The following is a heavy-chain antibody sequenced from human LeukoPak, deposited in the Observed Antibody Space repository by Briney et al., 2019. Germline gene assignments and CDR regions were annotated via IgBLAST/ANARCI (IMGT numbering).Heavy chain of an antibody. V-gene: IGHV3-74*01. CDR3: ARDLGQYYDTSDNWFDP. CDR1: GFTFSNYW. Sequence: GGSLRLSCAASGFTFSNYWMHWVRQAPGKGLVWVSRINSDGINTSYADSVKGRFTISRDNAKNTLNLQMNSLRAEDPAVYYCARDLGQYYDTSDNWFDPWGQGTLVTVSS. J-gene: IGHJ5*02. CDR2: INSDGINT. D-gene: IGHD3-22*01.